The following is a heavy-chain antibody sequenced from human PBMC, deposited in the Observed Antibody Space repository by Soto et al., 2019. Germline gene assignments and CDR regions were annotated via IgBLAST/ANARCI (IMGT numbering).Heavy chain of an antibody. Sequence: GESLKNSGTGSEYSFTSYWSSWVRQMPGKGLEWMGRIDPSDSYTNYSPSFQGHVTISADKSISTAYLQWSSLKASDTAMYYCARRSCSSTRCYVYYYYGMDVWGQGTTVTVSS. CDR2: IDPSDSYT. V-gene: IGHV5-10-1*01. J-gene: IGHJ6*02. D-gene: IGHD2-2*01. CDR1: EYSFTSYW. CDR3: ARRSCSSTRCYVYYYYGMDV.